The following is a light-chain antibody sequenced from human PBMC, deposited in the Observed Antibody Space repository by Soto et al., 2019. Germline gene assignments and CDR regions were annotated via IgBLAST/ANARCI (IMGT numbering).Light chain of an antibody. CDR3: CSHAGSSNYV. J-gene: IGLJ1*01. Sequence: QSALTQPASVSGSPGQSITISCTGTSSDVGSYNLVSWYQQHPGKAPKLMIYEGSKRPSGVSNRFSGSKSGNTASLTISGLQAEDEADYYCCSHAGSSNYVFGNGTKLTVL. CDR1: SSDVGSYNL. CDR2: EGS. V-gene: IGLV2-23*01.